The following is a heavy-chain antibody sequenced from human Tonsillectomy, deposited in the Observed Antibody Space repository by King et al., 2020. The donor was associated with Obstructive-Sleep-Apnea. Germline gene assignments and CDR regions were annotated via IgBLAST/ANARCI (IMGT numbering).Heavy chain of an antibody. V-gene: IGHV3-7*01. CDR1: GVTFSRHW. J-gene: IGHJ4*02. Sequence: VQLVESVGGLGQPWGSLIISLADPGVTFSRHWMRWVEQAPGKGAGGGANKKENGSEKYYVDSVKGRFTISRDNAKNSLYLQMNSLRAEDTAVYYCARDWGSGYDTFDYWGQGTLVTVSS. CDR3: ARDWGSGYDTFDY. D-gene: IGHD5-12*01. CDR2: KKENGSEK.